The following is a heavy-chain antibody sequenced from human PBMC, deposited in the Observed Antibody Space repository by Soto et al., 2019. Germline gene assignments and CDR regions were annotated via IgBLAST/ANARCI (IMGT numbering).Heavy chain of an antibody. V-gene: IGHV3-23*01. J-gene: IGHJ4*02. CDR1: GFTFSSYA. CDR2: ISGSGGST. D-gene: IGHD2-15*01. CDR3: AKDAIKYCSGGSCYSSDY. Sequence: EVQLLESGGGLVQPGGSLRLSCAASGFTFSSYAMSWVRQAPGKGLEWVSAISGSGGSTYYADSVKGRFTISRDNSKNKLYLQMNSLRAEDTAVYYCAKDAIKYCSGGSCYSSDYWGQGTLVTVSS.